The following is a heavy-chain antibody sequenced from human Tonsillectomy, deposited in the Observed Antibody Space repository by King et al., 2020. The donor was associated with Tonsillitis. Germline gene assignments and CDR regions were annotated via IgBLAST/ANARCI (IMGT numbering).Heavy chain of an antibody. D-gene: IGHD1-1*01. Sequence: VQLVESGGGLVQPGRSLRLSCAASGFTFDDYAMHWVRQVPGKGLEWVSGIGWNSDNIAYADFVKGRVIISRDNAKNSLYLQMNSLRAEDTAFYYYAKDGPAPTKNWHDPSFDYWGQGALVTVSS. CDR2: IGWNSDNI. CDR3: AKDGPAPTKNWHDPSFDY. CDR1: GFTFDDYA. V-gene: IGHV3-9*01. J-gene: IGHJ4*02.